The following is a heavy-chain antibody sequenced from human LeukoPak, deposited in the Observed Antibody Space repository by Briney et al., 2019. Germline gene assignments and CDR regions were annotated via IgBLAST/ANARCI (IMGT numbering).Heavy chain of an antibody. D-gene: IGHD4-11*01. CDR3: AREGRVTTVTYYYYYYMDV. CDR1: GYTFTSYG. CDR2: ISAYNGNT. J-gene: IGHJ6*03. V-gene: IGHV1-18*01. Sequence: GASVKVSCKASGYTFTSYGISWVRQAPGQGLEWMGWISAYNGNTNYAQKLQGSVTMTTDTSTSTAYMELRSLRSDDTAVYYCAREGRVTTVTYYYYYYMDVWGKGTTVTVSS.